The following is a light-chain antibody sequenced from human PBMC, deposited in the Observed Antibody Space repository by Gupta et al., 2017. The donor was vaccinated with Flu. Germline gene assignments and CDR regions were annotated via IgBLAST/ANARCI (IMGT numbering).Light chain of an antibody. J-gene: IGKJ4*01. V-gene: IGKV3-11*01. Sequence: IVLTQSPATLSLSPGERATLSCRASQSVSSYLAWYQQKPGQAPRLLIYDASNRATGIPARFSGSGSGTDFTLTISRLEPEDFAVYYCQQRSNWPPLTFGGGTKVEIK. CDR2: DAS. CDR3: QQRSNWPPLT. CDR1: QSVSSY.